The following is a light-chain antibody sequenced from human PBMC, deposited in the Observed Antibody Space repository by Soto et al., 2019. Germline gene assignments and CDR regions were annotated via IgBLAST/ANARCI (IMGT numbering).Light chain of an antibody. CDR2: DFH. J-gene: IGLJ2*01. V-gene: IGLV2-11*01. CDR3: CSYAAKFVL. CDR1: SSDVGGNFY. Sequence: QSALTQPRSVSGSPGQSVTISCTGSSSDVGGNFYVSWYQHHPGKAPKLIIFDFHKRPSGVPDRFSGSKSGRTASLTISGLQAEDEADYYCCSYAAKFVLFGGGTKLTVL.